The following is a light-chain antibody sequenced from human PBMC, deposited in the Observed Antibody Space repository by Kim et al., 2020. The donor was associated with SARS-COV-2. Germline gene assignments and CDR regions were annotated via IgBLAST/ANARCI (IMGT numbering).Light chain of an antibody. Sequence: GQSITIFCSGTSSDVGDYDFVSWDQQYSGKAPKLMIYDVSKRPSGVSNRFSGSKSGNTASLTISGLQAEDEADYYCSSYTSSNSWVFGGGTQLTVL. J-gene: IGLJ3*02. CDR3: SSYTSSNSWV. V-gene: IGLV2-14*04. CDR1: SSDVGDYDF. CDR2: DVS.